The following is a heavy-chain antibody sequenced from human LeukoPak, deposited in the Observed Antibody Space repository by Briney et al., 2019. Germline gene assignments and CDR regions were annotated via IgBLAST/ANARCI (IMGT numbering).Heavy chain of an antibody. V-gene: IGHV4-61*01. J-gene: IGHJ5*02. D-gene: IGHD3-22*01. CDR2: IYYSGST. Sequence: SETLSLTCTVSGGSVSSGSYYWSWIRQPPGQGLEWNGYIYYSGSTNYIPSLKSRVTISVDTSKNQFSLKLSSVTAADTAVCYCARVAPHSYYYDSSGCSNWFNPWGQGTLVTVSS. CDR1: GGSVSSGSYY. CDR3: ARVAPHSYYYDSSGCSNWFNP.